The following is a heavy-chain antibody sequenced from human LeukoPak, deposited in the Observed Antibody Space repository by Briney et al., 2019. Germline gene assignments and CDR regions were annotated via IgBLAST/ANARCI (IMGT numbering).Heavy chain of an antibody. CDR2: ISSSGSTI. J-gene: IGHJ6*02. Sequence: GGSLRLSCAASRFTFSDYYMSWIRQAPGKGLEWVSYISSSGSTIYYADSVKGRFTISRDNAKNSLYLQMNSLRAEDTAVYYCARAMPYSSSPYYYYGMDVWGQGTTVTVSS. V-gene: IGHV3-11*01. D-gene: IGHD6-13*01. CDR1: RFTFSDYY. CDR3: ARAMPYSSSPYYYYGMDV.